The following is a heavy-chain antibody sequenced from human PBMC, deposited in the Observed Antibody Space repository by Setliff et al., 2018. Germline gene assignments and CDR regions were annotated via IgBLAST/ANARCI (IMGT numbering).Heavy chain of an antibody. CDR2: INTKTATP. Sequence: GASVKVSCKVSGYTISSYPLNWVRQAPGQGLEWMGWINTKTATPSYAQGFTGRFVFSLDTSASTAHLQIDSLTSEDTAVYYCARVGTGSLLDYWGQGTLVTVSS. CDR3: ARVGTGSLLDY. J-gene: IGHJ4*02. CDR1: GYTISSYP. V-gene: IGHV7-4-1*01. D-gene: IGHD1-1*01.